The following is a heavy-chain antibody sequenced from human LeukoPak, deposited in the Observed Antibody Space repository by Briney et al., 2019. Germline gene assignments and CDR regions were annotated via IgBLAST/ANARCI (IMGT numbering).Heavy chain of an antibody. CDR3: ARAANYDYVWGSYYFRG. CDR1: GGTFSSYA. V-gene: IGHV1-69*04. D-gene: IGHD3-16*01. CDR2: IIPILGIA. Sequence: GALVKVSCKASGGTFSSYAISWVRQAPGQGLEWMGRIIPILGIANYAQKFQGRVTITADKSTSTAYMELSSLRSEDTAVYYCARAANYDYVWGSYYFRGWGQGTLVTVSS. J-gene: IGHJ4*02.